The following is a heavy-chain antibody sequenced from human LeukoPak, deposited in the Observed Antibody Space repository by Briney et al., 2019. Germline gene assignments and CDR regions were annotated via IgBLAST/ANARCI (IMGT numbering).Heavy chain of an antibody. CDR1: VGSFSGYY. Sequence: PSETLSLTCAVYVGSFSGYYWSWIRQPPGKGLEWIGYIYYSGSTNYNPSLKSRVTISVDTSKNQFSLKLSSVTAADTAVYYCARQSYHYYYYGMDVWGQGTTVTVSS. V-gene: IGHV4-59*08. CDR2: IYYSGST. J-gene: IGHJ6*02. D-gene: IGHD3-16*02. CDR3: ARQSYHYYYYGMDV.